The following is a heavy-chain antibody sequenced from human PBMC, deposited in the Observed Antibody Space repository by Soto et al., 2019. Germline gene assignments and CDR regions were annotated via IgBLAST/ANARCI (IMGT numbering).Heavy chain of an antibody. V-gene: IGHV6-1*01. CDR3: ARGVAGSGFDL. CDR1: GDSVSSNSAA. CDR2: TYYRSNWRH. Sequence: QTLSLPFAISGDSVSSNSAACNLIRSSPSRGLEWLGRTYYRSNWRHDYAVSVKSRITVNPDTSKNHLSLQLNSVTPDDTAVYYCARGVAGSGFDLWGQGTLVTVSS. J-gene: IGHJ4*02. D-gene: IGHD6-19*01.